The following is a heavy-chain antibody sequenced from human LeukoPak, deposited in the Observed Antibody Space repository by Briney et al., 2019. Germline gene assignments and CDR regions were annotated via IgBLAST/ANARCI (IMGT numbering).Heavy chain of an antibody. J-gene: IGHJ3*02. CDR1: GYTFTSYD. Sequence: ASVKVSCKASGYTFTSYDINWVRQATGQGLEWMGWMNPNSGNTNYAQKLQGRVTMTTDTSTSTAYMELRSLRSDDTAVYYCARDARYCSSTSCYTDAFDIWGQGTMVTVSS. CDR3: ARDARYCSSTSCYTDAFDI. V-gene: IGHV1-18*01. D-gene: IGHD2-2*02. CDR2: MNPNSGNT.